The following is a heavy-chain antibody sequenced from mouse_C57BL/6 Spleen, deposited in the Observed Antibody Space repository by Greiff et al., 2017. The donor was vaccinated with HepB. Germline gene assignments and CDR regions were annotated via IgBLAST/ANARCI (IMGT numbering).Heavy chain of an antibody. Sequence: EVKLLESGPELVKPGASVKISCKASGYSFTGYYMNWVKQSPEKSLEWIGEINPSTGGTTYNQKFKAKATLTVDKSSSTAYMQLKSLTSEDSAVYYCASRYLTGTGYFDVWGTGTTVTVSS. V-gene: IGHV1-42*01. CDR3: ASRYLTGTGYFDV. J-gene: IGHJ1*03. CDR1: GYSFTGYY. CDR2: INPSTGGT. D-gene: IGHD4-1*01.